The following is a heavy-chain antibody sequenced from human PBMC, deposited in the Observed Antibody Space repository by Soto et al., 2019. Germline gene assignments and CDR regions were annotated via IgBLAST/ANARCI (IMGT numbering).Heavy chain of an antibody. Sequence: QVQLVQSGAEVGKPGSSVKVSCQASGGTFSNSTVTWVRQAPGQGLEWMGRLIPILGLANYAQKFRGRLTITADKSTTTAYMELRSLRSEDTAIYYCARFKLGDDYWGQGTLVTVSS. CDR1: GGTFSNST. D-gene: IGHD5-12*01. V-gene: IGHV1-69*02. CDR3: ARFKLGDDY. CDR2: LIPILGLA. J-gene: IGHJ4*02.